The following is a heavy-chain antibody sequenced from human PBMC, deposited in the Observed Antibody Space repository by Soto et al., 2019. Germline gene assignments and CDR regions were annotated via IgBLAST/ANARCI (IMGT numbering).Heavy chain of an antibody. CDR2: IDPSDSYT. Sequence: EVQLVQSGAEVKKPGESLRISRKGSGYSFTRYWIYWVRQMPGKGLEWMGRIDPSDSYTNYSPSFQGHVTISADKSISTAYLQWSSLKASDTAMYYCARHPYDSSGYYHNWFDPWGQGTLVTVSS. CDR1: GYSFTRYW. D-gene: IGHD3-22*01. CDR3: ARHPYDSSGYYHNWFDP. V-gene: IGHV5-10-1*01. J-gene: IGHJ5*02.